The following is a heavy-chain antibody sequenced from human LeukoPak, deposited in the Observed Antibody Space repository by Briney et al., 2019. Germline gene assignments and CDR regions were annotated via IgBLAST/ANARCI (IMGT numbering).Heavy chain of an antibody. Sequence: GASVKVSCKASGFTFTSYDINWVRQTTGQGLEWMGRINPNSGGTNYAQKFQGRVTMTRDTSISTAYMELSRLRSDDTAVYYCAVFNYYDSSGYPKFDYWGQGTLVTVSS. D-gene: IGHD3-22*01. V-gene: IGHV1-2*06. CDR3: AVFNYYDSSGYPKFDY. J-gene: IGHJ4*02. CDR2: INPNSGGT. CDR1: GFTFTSYD.